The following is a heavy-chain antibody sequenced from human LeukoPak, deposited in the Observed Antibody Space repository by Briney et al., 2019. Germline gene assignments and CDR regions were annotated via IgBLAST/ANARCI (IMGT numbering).Heavy chain of an antibody. CDR1: GYTFTSYG. J-gene: IGHJ5*02. Sequence: ASVKVSCKASGYTFTSYGISWVRQAPGQGLEWMGWISAYNGNTNYAQKFQGRVTMTTDTPTSTAYMELRSPRSDDTAVYYCARGGVYCSGGSCPTNWFDPWGQGTLVTVSS. CDR3: ARGGVYCSGGSCPTNWFDP. V-gene: IGHV1-18*01. D-gene: IGHD2-15*01. CDR2: ISAYNGNT.